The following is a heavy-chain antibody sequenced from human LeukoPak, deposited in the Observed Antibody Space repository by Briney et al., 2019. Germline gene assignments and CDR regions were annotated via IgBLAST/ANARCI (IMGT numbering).Heavy chain of an antibody. V-gene: IGHV4-4*02. CDR3: ARLEARTRYSSGSLDY. J-gene: IGHJ4*02. CDR2: IYHSGST. CDR1: GGSISSSNW. Sequence: SETLSLTCAVSGGSISSSNWWSWVRQPPGKGLEWIGEIYHSGSTNYNPSLKSRVTISVDKSKNQFSLKLSSVTAADTAVYYCARLEARTRYSSGSLDYWGQGTLVTVSS. D-gene: IGHD6-19*01.